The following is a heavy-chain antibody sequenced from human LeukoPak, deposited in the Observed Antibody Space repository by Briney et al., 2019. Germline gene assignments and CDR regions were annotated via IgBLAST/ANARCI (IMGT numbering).Heavy chain of an antibody. Sequence: SETLSLTCTVSGGSIRNYYWSWLRQPPGKGLEWIGHIFYSGSTNYNPSLKSRVTISVDTSKNQFSLKLSSVTAADTAVYYCARGMREVVVITSYFDYWGQGTLVTVSS. CDR2: IFYSGST. CDR3: ARGMREVVVITSYFDY. D-gene: IGHD3-22*01. J-gene: IGHJ4*02. V-gene: IGHV4-59*08. CDR1: GGSIRNYY.